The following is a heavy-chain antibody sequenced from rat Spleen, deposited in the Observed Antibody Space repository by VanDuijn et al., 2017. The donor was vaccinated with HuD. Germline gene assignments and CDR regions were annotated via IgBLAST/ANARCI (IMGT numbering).Heavy chain of an antibody. CDR2: ITNTGGNT. CDR1: GFTFSDYY. V-gene: IGHV5-25*01. J-gene: IGHJ2*01. CDR3: TRDDSGALYYFDY. Sequence: EVQLVESGGGLVQPGRSMKLSCVASGFTFSDYYMAWVRQAPKKGLEWVASITNTGGNTHYPESVKGRFTVSRDNAKSTLYLQMNSLRSEDTATYYCTRDDSGALYYFDYWGQGVMVTVSS. D-gene: IGHD1-1*01.